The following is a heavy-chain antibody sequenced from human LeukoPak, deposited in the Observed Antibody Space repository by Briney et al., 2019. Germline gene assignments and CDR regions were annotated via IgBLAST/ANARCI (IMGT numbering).Heavy chain of an antibody. V-gene: IGHV3-66*01. D-gene: IGHD1-1*01. CDR1: GFTVSSNY. Sequence: GGSLRLSCAASGFTVSSNYMSWVRQAPGKGLEWVSVIYSGGSTYYADSVKGRFTISRDNSKNTLYLQMNSLRAEDTAVYYCARETGVYYFDFWGQGTLVTVSS. J-gene: IGHJ4*02. CDR3: ARETGVYYFDF. CDR2: IYSGGST.